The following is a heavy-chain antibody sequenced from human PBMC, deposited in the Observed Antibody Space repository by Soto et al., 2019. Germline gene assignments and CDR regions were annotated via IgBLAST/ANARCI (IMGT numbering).Heavy chain of an antibody. V-gene: IGHV4-39*01. CDR1: GGSITGSNYY. CDR2: IYYSGYT. Sequence: QLQLQESGPGLVKPSETLSLTCTVSGGSITGSNYYWGWLRQPPGKGLEWIGSIYYSGYTYYNPSLKSQVTISVDTSKNQFSLRLSSVTAADTAVYFCARHDLTVTHVFDYWGQGTLVTVSS. D-gene: IGHD4-4*01. CDR3: ARHDLTVTHVFDY. J-gene: IGHJ4*02.